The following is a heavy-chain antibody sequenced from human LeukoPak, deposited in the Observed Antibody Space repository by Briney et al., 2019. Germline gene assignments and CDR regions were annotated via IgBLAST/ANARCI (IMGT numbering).Heavy chain of an antibody. J-gene: IGHJ4*02. D-gene: IGHD3-16*02. Sequence: ASVKVSCKASGYTFNSYGITWVRQAPGQGLEWMGWISAYTGNTDYAQKIQGRVSMTTDTSTSTAYMELRSLRSDDTAVYYCARVEITFGGVIVIGLDYWGQGTLVTVSS. CDR3: ARVEITFGGVIVIGLDY. V-gene: IGHV1-18*01. CDR1: GYTFNSYG. CDR2: ISAYTGNT.